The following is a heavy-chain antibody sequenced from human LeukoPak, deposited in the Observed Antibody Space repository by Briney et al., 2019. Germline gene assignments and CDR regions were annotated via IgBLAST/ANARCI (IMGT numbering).Heavy chain of an antibody. V-gene: IGHV4-30-4*08. D-gene: IGHD3-9*01. CDR3: AREHFDWLFQAYFDY. Sequence: SETLSLTCTVSGGSISSGDYYWSWIRQHPGKGLEWIGYIYNSGRTYYNPSLKSRVTISVDTSKNQFSLKLSSVTAADTAVYYCAREHFDWLFQAYFDYWGQGTLVTVSS. CDR2: IYNSGRT. J-gene: IGHJ4*02. CDR1: GGSISSGDYY.